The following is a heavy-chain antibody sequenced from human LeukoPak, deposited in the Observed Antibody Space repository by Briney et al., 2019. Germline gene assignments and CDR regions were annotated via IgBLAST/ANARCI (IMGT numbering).Heavy chain of an antibody. V-gene: IGHV4-4*09. CDR1: GGSISGGY. D-gene: IGHD4-11*01. CDR2: VYTSGST. Sequence: SETPSLTCTVSGGSISGGYWSWIRQPPGGGLEWIGYVYTSGSTNYNPSLKSRVTISVDTSKSQFALKLSSVTAADTAVYYCAKSYFDYSTYYSYYFNLWGQGALVTVSS. J-gene: IGHJ4*02. CDR3: AKSYFDYSTYYSYYFNL.